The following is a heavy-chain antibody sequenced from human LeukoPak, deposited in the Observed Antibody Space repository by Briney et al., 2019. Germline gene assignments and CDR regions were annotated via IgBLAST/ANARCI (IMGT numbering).Heavy chain of an antibody. CDR2: IYHTGLA. D-gene: IGHD2-2*02. CDR3: VRYESGGYSWFAP. J-gene: IGHJ5*02. CDR1: SGSIKSYY. Sequence: SETLSLTCSVSSGSIKSYYWGWIRQSPGKGLEWIGYIYHTGLANYNPSLKSRVSMSVDTSRNQFSLNLRSMTAADTAMYYCVRYESGGYSWFAPWGQGILVTVSS. V-gene: IGHV4-59*08.